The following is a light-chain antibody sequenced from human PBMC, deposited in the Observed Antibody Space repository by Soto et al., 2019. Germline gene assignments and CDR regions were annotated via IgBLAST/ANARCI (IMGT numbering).Light chain of an antibody. Sequence: QSALTQPASVSGSPGQSITISCTGSSSDVGGYNYVSWYQQHPGKAPKLMIYDVSNRPSGVSDRFSGSKSGNTASLTISGLQAEDEADYYCSSYTSRIVRVFGTGTKLTVL. CDR1: SSDVGGYNY. CDR3: SSYTSRIVRV. J-gene: IGLJ1*01. CDR2: DVS. V-gene: IGLV2-14*01.